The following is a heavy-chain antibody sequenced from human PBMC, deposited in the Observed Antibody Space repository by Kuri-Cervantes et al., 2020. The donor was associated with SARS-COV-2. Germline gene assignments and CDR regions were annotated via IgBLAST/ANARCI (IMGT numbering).Heavy chain of an antibody. J-gene: IGHJ4*02. CDR3: ARDITPFGVFDY. V-gene: IGHV3-33*01. D-gene: IGHD3-10*02. CDR2: IWYDGSNK. Sequence: GGSLRLSSAASGFTVSSYGIHWVRQAPGKVLEWVAVIWYDGSNKYYADSVKGRFTISRDNSNNTLYLQMNSLRAEDTAVYYCARDITPFGVFDYWGQGTMVTVSS. CDR1: GFTVSSYG.